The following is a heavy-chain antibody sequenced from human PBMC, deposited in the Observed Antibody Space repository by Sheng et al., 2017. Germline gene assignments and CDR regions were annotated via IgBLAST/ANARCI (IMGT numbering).Heavy chain of an antibody. J-gene: IGHJ4*02. V-gene: IGHV3-21*01. D-gene: IGHD1-26*01. CDR3: ARYRGTYRDY. Sequence: ELQLVESGGGLVKPGESLRLSCAASGFTFRNYNMNWVRQAPGKGLEWVSSISSSSSYIFYADSVKGRFTISRDNAKNSLYLQMNNLRGEDTAVYYCARYRGTYRDYWGQGTLVTVSS. CDR1: GFTFRNYN. CDR2: ISSSSSYI.